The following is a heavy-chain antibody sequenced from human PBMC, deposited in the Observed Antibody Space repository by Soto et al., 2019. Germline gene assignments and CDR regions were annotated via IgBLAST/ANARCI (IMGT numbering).Heavy chain of an antibody. CDR1: GFTFSSYG. D-gene: IGHD6-13*01. Sequence: QSGGSLRLSCAASGFTFSSYGMHWVRQAPGKGLEWVAIIWYDGSHKFYADSVKGRFTISRDNSKNTLYLQMNSLRAEDTAVYYCAREGLAAGTNGAFDIWGQGTMVTVSS. CDR2: IWYDGSHK. CDR3: AREGLAAGTNGAFDI. V-gene: IGHV3-33*01. J-gene: IGHJ3*02.